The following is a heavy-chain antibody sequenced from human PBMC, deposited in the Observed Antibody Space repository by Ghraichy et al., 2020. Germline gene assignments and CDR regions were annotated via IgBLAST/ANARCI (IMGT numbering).Heavy chain of an antibody. V-gene: IGHV4-39*01. J-gene: IGHJ4*02. CDR1: GGSISSSSYY. Sequence: SETLSLTCTVSGGSISSSSYYWGWIRQPPGKGLEWIGSIYYSGSTYYNPSLKSRVTISVDTSKNQFSLKLSSVTAADTAGYYCARHIGRFLEWLLSGYYFDYWGQGTLVTVSS. CDR3: ARHIGRFLEWLLSGYYFDY. CDR2: IYYSGST. D-gene: IGHD3-3*01.